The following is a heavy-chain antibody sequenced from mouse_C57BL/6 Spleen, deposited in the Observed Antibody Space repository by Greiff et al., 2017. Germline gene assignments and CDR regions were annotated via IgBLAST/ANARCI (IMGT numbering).Heavy chain of an antibody. CDR2: IDPSDSYT. CDR1: GYTFTSYW. V-gene: IGHV1-59*01. J-gene: IGHJ3*01. D-gene: IGHD3-3*01. Sequence: VQLQQPGAELVRPGTSVKLSCKASGYTFTSYWMHWVKQRPGQGLEWIGVIDPSDSYTNYNQKFKGKATLTVDTSSSTAYMQLSSLTSEDSAVYYCARGEVGQAWLAYGGQGTLVTVSA. CDR3: ARGEVGQAWLAY.